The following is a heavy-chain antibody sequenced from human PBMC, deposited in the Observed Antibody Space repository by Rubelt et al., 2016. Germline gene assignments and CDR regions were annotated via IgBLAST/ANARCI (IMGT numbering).Heavy chain of an antibody. D-gene: IGHD6-6*01. CDR3: ARVTEQLVHWFDP. CDR2: IYYSGST. Sequence: GTLSLTCTVSGGSISSSSYYWGWIRQPPGKGLEWIGSIYYSGSTYYNPSLKSRVTISVDTSKNQFSLKLSSVTAADTAAYYCARVTEQLVHWFDPWGQGTLVTVSS. J-gene: IGHJ5*02. V-gene: IGHV4-39*07. CDR1: GGSISSSSYY.